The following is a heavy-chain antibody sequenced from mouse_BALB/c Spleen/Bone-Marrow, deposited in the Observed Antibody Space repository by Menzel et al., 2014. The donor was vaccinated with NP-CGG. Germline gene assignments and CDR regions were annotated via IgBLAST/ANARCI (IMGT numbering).Heavy chain of an antibody. CDR1: GYSFTSYY. Sequence: VNVVESGPELVKPGASVKMSCKASGYSFTSYYIHWVKQRPGQGLEWIGWIFPGSDNTKYNEKFKGKATLTADTSSSTAYTHLSSLTSEDSAVYFCARDWGEYYFDYWGQGTTLTVSS. J-gene: IGHJ2*01. CDR3: ARDWGEYYFDY. CDR2: IFPGSDNT. D-gene: IGHD4-1*01. V-gene: IGHV1-66*01.